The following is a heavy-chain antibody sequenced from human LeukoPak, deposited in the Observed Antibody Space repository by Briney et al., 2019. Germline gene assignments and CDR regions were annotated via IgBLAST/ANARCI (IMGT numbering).Heavy chain of an antibody. J-gene: IGHJ6*03. D-gene: IGHD6-19*01. CDR2: ITASSTAI. CDR1: GFTFNTYT. Sequence: GGSLRLSCAASGFTFNTYTMNWVRQAPGEGLEWVSSITASSTAIYSADSVKGRFTISRDNAKNLLYLQMNSLRAEDTAVYYCAKDSIAVSSYYYYMDVWGKGTTVTISS. CDR3: AKDSIAVSSYYYYMDV. V-gene: IGHV3-21*01.